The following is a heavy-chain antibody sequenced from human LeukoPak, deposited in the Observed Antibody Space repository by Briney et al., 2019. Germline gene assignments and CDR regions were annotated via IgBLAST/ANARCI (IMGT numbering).Heavy chain of an antibody. CDR2: VKHDGDT. V-gene: IGHV4-34*01. CDR1: GASFNTYY. Sequence: SETLSLTCAVYGASFNTYYWTWIRQSPDKGLEWIGEVKHDGDTNVNPSLRSRVVMSVDASKNQFSLKMTSVAAADTAIYFCARGPVALPNDRLSLFFDFWGQGTLVTVSS. CDR3: ARGPVALPNDRLSLFFDF. D-gene: IGHD2-8*01. J-gene: IGHJ5*01.